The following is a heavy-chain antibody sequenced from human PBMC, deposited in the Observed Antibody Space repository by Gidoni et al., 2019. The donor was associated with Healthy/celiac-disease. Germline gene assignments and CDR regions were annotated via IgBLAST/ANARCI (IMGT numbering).Heavy chain of an antibody. D-gene: IGHD3-9*01. Sequence: EVQLVESGGGLVQPGRSLRLSFPASGLPFADYAMLWVRQAPGKGLEWVSGISWNSGSIGYADSVKGRFTIARDNAKNSLYLQMNSLRAEDTALYYCAKDSGPDIWTEFDYWGQGTLVTVSS. CDR2: ISWNSGSI. J-gene: IGHJ4*02. CDR1: GLPFADYA. CDR3: AKDSGPDIWTEFDY. V-gene: IGHV3-9*01.